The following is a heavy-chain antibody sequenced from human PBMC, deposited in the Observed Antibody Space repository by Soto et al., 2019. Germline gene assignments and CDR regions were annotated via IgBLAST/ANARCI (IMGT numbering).Heavy chain of an antibody. CDR2: ISGNGGST. CDR1: GFTFSSYA. CDR3: AKRGSGSQFDY. D-gene: IGHD1-26*01. V-gene: IGHV3-23*01. J-gene: IGHJ4*02. Sequence: EVQLLESGGGLVQPGGSLRLSCAASGFTFSSYAMSWVRQAPGKGLEWVSVISGNGGSTYYADYVKGRVTISRDNSKNTLYLQMNRLGAEDTAVYHCAKRGSGSQFDYWGQGTLVTVSS.